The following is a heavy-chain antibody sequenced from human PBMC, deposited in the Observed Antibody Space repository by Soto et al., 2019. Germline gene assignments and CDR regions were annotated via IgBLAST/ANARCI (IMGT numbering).Heavy chain of an antibody. CDR1: GYTFTDYW. CDR2: IYPGDSDT. V-gene: IGHV5-51*01. J-gene: IGHJ5*02. D-gene: IGHD1-1*01. Sequence: GESLKISCKGYGYTFTDYWIGWVRQMPGKGLKLIGLIYPGDSDTRYSPSFQGRVTISADKSISTAFLQWSSLRASDTAMYYCASQKTVIRGPLSSNWFDPWGQGTLVTVSS. CDR3: ASQKTVIRGPLSSNWFDP.